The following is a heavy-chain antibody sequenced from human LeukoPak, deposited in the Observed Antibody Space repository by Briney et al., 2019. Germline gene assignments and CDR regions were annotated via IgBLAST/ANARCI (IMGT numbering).Heavy chain of an antibody. Sequence: SETLSLTCTVPGGSISSYYWSWIRQPPGKGLEWIGYIYYSGSTNYNPSLKSRVTISVDTSKNQFSLKLSSVTAADTAVYYCARLPDWYFDYWGQGTLVTVSS. J-gene: IGHJ4*02. CDR1: GGSISSYY. CDR3: ARLPDWYFDY. CDR2: IYYSGST. D-gene: IGHD2-21*01. V-gene: IGHV4-59*08.